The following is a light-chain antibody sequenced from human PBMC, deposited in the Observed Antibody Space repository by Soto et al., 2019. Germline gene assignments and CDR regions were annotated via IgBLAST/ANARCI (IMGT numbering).Light chain of an antibody. J-gene: IGKJ5*01. Sequence: EIVLTQSPGTLSLSPGERATLSCRASQSISDSYLAWYQQKPGQAPRLLIYAASSRTTGVPDRFSGSGSGTDFSLTISRLEPDDFAVYYCQQYGSSSITFGQGTRLEIK. CDR2: AAS. CDR1: QSISDSY. V-gene: IGKV3-20*01. CDR3: QQYGSSSIT.